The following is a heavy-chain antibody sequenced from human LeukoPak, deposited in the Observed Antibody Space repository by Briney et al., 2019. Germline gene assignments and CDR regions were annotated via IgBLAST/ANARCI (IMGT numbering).Heavy chain of an antibody. J-gene: IGHJ5*02. CDR3: ARAHAVGWFDP. V-gene: IGHV4-39*06. CDR2: IYYSGST. Sequence: SETLSLTCTVSGGSISSSSYYWGWIRQPPGKGLEWIGSIYYSGSTYYNPSLKSRVTISVDTSKNQFPLKLSSVTAADTAVYYCARAHAVGWFDPWGQGTLVTVSS. CDR1: GGSISSSSYY.